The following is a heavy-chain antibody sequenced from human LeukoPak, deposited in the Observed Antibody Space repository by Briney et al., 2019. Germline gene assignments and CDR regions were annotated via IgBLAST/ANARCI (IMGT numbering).Heavy chain of an antibody. CDR3: ARASPGDITEYFQH. D-gene: IGHD2-15*01. CDR2: IYHSGST. V-gene: IGHV4-38-2*02. J-gene: IGHJ1*01. Sequence: PSETLSHTCTVSGYSISSGYYWGWIRQPPGKGLEWIGGIYHSGSTYYNPSLKSRVTISVDTSKNQFSLKLSSVTAADTAVYYCARASPGDITEYFQHWGQGTLVTVSS. CDR1: GYSISSGYY.